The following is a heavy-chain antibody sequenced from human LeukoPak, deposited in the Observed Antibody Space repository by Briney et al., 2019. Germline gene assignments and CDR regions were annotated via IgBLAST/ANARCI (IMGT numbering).Heavy chain of an antibody. Sequence: PSETLSLTCAVYGGSFSGYYWSWIRQPPGKGLEWIGSIYHSGSTYYNPSLKSRVTISVDTSKNQFSLKLSSVTAADTAVYYCAGLWFGELFERAYYMDVWGKGTTVTVSS. CDR3: AGLWFGELFERAYYMDV. D-gene: IGHD3-10*01. J-gene: IGHJ6*03. CDR2: IYHSGST. V-gene: IGHV4-34*01. CDR1: GGSFSGYY.